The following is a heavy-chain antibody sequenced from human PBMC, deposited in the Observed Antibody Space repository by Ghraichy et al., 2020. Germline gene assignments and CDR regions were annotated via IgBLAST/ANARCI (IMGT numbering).Heavy chain of an antibody. CDR3: ARERQRVVPAPSYGIDV. Sequence: ASVKVSCKASGYTFTSYGLSWVRQAPGQGLEWMGWISAYNGNTNYAQKLQGRVTMTTDTSTSTAYMELRSLRSDDTAVYYCARERQRVVPAPSYGIDVWGQGTTFTVPS. V-gene: IGHV1-18*04. CDR2: ISAYNGNT. CDR1: GYTFTSYG. J-gene: IGHJ6*02. D-gene: IGHD2-2*01.